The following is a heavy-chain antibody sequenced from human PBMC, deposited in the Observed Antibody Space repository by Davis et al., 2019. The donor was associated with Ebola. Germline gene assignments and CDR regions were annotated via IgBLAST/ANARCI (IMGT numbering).Heavy chain of an antibody. CDR2: ISYDGSNK. Sequence: GESLKISCAASGFTFSSYAMHWVRQAPGKGLEWVAVISYDGSNKYYADSVKGRFTISRDNSKNTLYLQMNSLRAEDTAVYYCARGKEVGATNGFDYWGRGTLVTVSS. V-gene: IGHV3-30-3*01. D-gene: IGHD1-26*01. CDR3: ARGKEVGATNGFDY. CDR1: GFTFSSYA. J-gene: IGHJ4*02.